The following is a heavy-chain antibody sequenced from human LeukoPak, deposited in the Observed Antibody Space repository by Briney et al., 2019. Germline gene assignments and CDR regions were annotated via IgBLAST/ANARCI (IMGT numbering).Heavy chain of an antibody. D-gene: IGHD1-26*01. CDR3: ARARSEPGSYLDY. Sequence: PGGSLRLSCVASAFTFSSQSMNWVRQAPGKGLEWVSAISGSGGSTYYADSVKGRFTISRDNSKNSLYLQMNSLRAEDTAVYYCARARSEPGSYLDYWGQGTLVTVSS. CDR1: AFTFSSQS. CDR2: ISGSGGST. J-gene: IGHJ4*02. V-gene: IGHV3-23*01.